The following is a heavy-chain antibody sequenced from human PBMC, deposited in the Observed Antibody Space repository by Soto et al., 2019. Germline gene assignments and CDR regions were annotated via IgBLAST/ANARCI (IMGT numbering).Heavy chain of an antibody. J-gene: IGHJ5*02. D-gene: IGHD1-26*01. CDR1: GASLSRYS. Sequence: SETLSLTCNVSGASLSRYSWSWIRQPPGKGLEWIGRIYATGDTDYNPSLKCRISMSVDMSKKQFSLTLRSVTAADTAIYYCVTDGTKNLRDRFEPWGRGILVTVSS. CDR3: VTDGTKNLRDRFEP. V-gene: IGHV4-4*07. CDR2: IYATGDT.